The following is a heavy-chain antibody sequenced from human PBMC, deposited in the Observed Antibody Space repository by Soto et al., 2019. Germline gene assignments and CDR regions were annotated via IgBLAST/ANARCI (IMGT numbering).Heavy chain of an antibody. D-gene: IGHD3-22*01. CDR2: IHYSGRT. J-gene: IGHJ4*02. CDR3: AAHDSGGYYAEY. V-gene: IGHV4-39*01. CDR1: GDSVTISDYY. Sequence: QLQLQESGPGLVKPSETLSLTCTVSGDSVTISDYYWGWIRQPPGKGLEWIGSIHYSGRTYYNPSLKSRVTISGDTSKKQFSLKLTSVTAADAALYYCAAHDSGGYYAEYWGQGTLVTVSA.